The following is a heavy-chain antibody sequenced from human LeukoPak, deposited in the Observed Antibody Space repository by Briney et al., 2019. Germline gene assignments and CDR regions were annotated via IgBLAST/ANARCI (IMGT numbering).Heavy chain of an antibody. V-gene: IGHV3-23*01. Sequence: GGSLRLSCAASGFTFSSYVMSWVRQAPGKGLEWVSAISGSGGSTYYADSVKGRFTISRDNPKNTLYLQMNSLRAEDTAVYYCAKDRRSSGWYIDYWGQGTLVTVSS. D-gene: IGHD6-19*01. CDR3: AKDRRSSGWYIDY. J-gene: IGHJ4*02. CDR1: GFTFSSYV. CDR2: ISGSGGST.